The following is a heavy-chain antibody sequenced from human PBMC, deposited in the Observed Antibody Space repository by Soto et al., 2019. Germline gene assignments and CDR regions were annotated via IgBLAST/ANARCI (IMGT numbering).Heavy chain of an antibody. D-gene: IGHD3-10*01. J-gene: IGHJ4*02. CDR2: IIPIFGTA. V-gene: IGHV1-69*01. CDR3: GRGFLVRGRYRHFAY. Sequence: QVQLVQSGAEVKKPGSSVKVSCKASGGTFSSYAISWVRQAPGQGLEWMGGIIPIFGTANYAQKFQGRVTITADESTSTGYMEVSNLRSEDTAVDYCGRGFLVRGRYRHFAYWGQGTPVTVSS. CDR1: GGTFSSYA.